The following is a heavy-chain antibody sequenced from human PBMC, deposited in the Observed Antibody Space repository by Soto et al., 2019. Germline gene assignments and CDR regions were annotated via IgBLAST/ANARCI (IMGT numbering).Heavy chain of an antibody. CDR1: GYTFNSYG. D-gene: IGHD6-25*01. J-gene: IGHJ4*02. V-gene: IGHV1-18*01. CDR2: SSAYNGNT. CDR3: ARSIASAVDFDY. Sequence: QVQLMQSGAEVKKPGASVKVSCKASGYTFNSYGISWVRQAPGQGLEWMGWSSAYNGNTKHAQKHQGRVTMTPDTAASTAYLELRSLRSDDTAVYSCARSIASAVDFDYWGQGTLVTVSS.